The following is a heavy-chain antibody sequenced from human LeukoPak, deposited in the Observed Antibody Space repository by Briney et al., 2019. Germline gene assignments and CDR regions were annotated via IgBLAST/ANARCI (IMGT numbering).Heavy chain of an antibody. CDR3: AKGIAVAGTEHAD. J-gene: IGHJ4*02. CDR2: IRYDGSIK. D-gene: IGHD6-19*01. CDR1: GFTFSSYA. V-gene: IGHV3-30*02. Sequence: GGALRLSCAASGFTFSSYAMHWVRQAPGKGLEWVSFIRYDGSIKYYADSVEGRFTISRDNSKNTLYLKMNSLRVDDTAVYYCAKGIAVAGTEHADWGQGTLVTVSA.